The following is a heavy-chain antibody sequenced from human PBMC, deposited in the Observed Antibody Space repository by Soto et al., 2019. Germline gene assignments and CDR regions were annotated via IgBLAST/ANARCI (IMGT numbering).Heavy chain of an antibody. CDR1: GYTFITYG. CDR3: ARDGASDWGTRGHWFDP. CDR2: ISPYNGNT. Sequence: QVQLVQSGVEVKKPGASVKVSCKASGYTFITYGISWLRQAPGQGPAWMGWISPYNGNTNYAQKVQGRVTMTTDTSTSTAYMELRGLRSDDTAVYYCARDGASDWGTRGHWFDPWGQGTLVTVSS. J-gene: IGHJ5*02. V-gene: IGHV1-18*01. D-gene: IGHD6-19*01.